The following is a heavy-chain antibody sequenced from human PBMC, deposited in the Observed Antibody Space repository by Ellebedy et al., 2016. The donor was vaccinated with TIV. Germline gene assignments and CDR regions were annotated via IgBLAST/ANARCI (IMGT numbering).Heavy chain of an antibody. V-gene: IGHV3-48*01. CDR1: GFNLSTYS. CDR2: ITSGSSTI. Sequence: GESLKISCAASGFNLSTYSMNWVRQAPGKGLEWVSYITSGSSTIKYADSVKGRFTISRDNAKNSLYLQMNSLRAEDTAVYYCAKAVVFWYGGNDYWGQGTLVSVSS. J-gene: IGHJ4*02. CDR3: AKAVVFWYGGNDY. D-gene: IGHD4-23*01.